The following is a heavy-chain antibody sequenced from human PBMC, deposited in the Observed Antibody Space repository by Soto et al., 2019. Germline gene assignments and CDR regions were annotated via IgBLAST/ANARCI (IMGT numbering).Heavy chain of an antibody. CDR2: IYTSGST. CDR1: GGSISSYY. CDR3: ARDGSARVMVRGGYYYYYGMGV. Sequence: PSETLSLTCTVSGGSISSYYWSWIRQPAGKGLEWIGRIYTSGSTNYNPSLKSRVTMSVDTSKNQFSLKLSSVTAADTAVYYCARDGSARVMVRGGYYYYYGMGVWGQGTTVTVSS. J-gene: IGHJ6*02. V-gene: IGHV4-4*07. D-gene: IGHD3-10*01.